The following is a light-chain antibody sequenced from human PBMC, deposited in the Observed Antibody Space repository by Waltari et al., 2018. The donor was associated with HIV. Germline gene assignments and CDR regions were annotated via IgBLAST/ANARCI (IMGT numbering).Light chain of an antibody. J-gene: IGLJ3*02. V-gene: IGLV3-25*03. CDR3: QSADSSGSFWV. Sequence: SSDLTQPPSLSVSPGQTATITCPGDSLHKQFGYWYQQKAGQAPVLIINKDRERPSGIPERFSGSSSGTTVTLTITEVQAEDEADYHCQSADSSGSFWVFGGGTKLTVL. CDR2: KDR. CDR1: SLHKQF.